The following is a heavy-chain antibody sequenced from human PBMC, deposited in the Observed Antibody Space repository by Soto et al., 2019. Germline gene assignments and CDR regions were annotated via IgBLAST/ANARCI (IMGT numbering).Heavy chain of an antibody. V-gene: IGHV1-18*01. CDR3: ASSHYDFWSGYLYYSYYGMDV. D-gene: IGHD3-3*01. J-gene: IGHJ6*02. CDR1: GDTCTSYG. CDR2: ISAYNGNT. Sequence: ASVKVSCKASGDTCTSYGISWVRQAPGQGLEWMGWISAYNGNTNYAQKLQGRVTMTTDTSTSTAYMELRSLRSDDTAVYYCASSHYDFWSGYLYYSYYGMDVRGQGTTVTVSS.